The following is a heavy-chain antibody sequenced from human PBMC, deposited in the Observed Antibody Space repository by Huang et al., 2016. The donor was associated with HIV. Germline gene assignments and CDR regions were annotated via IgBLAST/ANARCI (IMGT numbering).Heavy chain of an antibody. Sequence: VQLQESGPGLVKPSQTLSLSCNVSGASIASGSYFWNWIRQPAGGGLEWIGHIYTTGSTDYNPSLKSLVAVSSDTSKNQFSLSLRSVTAADTAVYFCARGRVTSSGVVQSYDYWGQGSLVTVSS. J-gene: IGHJ4*02. V-gene: IGHV4-61*09. CDR2: IYTTGST. D-gene: IGHD3-3*01. CDR3: ARGRVTSSGVVQSYDY. CDR1: GASIASGSYF.